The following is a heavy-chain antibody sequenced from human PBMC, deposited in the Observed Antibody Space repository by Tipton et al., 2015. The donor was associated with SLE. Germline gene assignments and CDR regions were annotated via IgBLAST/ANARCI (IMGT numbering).Heavy chain of an antibody. J-gene: IGHJ5*02. CDR2: ISSSSSYI. D-gene: IGHD1-26*01. V-gene: IGHV3-21*01. Sequence: SLRLSCAASGFTLSRYSMNWVRQAPGKGLEWVSSISSSSSYINYADSLKGRVTISRDNAKNLLYLQMNSLRAEDTAVYYCAREGRVGATSGWFDPWGQGTLVTVSS. CDR3: AREGRVGATSGWFDP. CDR1: GFTLSRYS.